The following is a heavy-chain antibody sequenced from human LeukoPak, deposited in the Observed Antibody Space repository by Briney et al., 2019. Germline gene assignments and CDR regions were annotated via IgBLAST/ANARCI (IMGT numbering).Heavy chain of an antibody. J-gene: IGHJ4*02. CDR3: ARFVVVAAYYFDY. CDR2: INHSGST. CDR1: GGSFSGYY. V-gene: IGHV4-34*01. Sequence: SETLSLTCAVYGGSFSGYYWSWIRQPPGEGLEWIGEINHSGSTNYNPSLKSRVTISVDTSKNQFSLKLSSVTAADTAVYYCARFVVVAAYYFDYWGQGTLVTVSS. D-gene: IGHD2-15*01.